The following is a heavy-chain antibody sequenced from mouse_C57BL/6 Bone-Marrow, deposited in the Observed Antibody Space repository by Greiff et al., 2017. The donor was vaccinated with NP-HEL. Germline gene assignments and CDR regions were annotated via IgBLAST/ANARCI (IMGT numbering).Heavy chain of an antibody. CDR3: AGNYGSEFLGYSFDY. CDR1: GYSFTDYN. D-gene: IGHD1-1*01. CDR2: INPNYGTT. Sequence: VQLQQSGPELVKPGASVKISCKASGYSFTDYNMNWVKQSNGKSLEWIGVINPNYGTTSYNQKFKGKATLTVDQSSSTAYMQLNSLTSEDSAVYYCAGNYGSEFLGYSFDYWGQGTTLTVSS. V-gene: IGHV1-39*01. J-gene: IGHJ2*01.